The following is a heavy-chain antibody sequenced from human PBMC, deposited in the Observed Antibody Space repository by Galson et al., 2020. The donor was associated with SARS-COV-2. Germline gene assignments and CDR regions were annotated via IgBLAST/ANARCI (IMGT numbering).Heavy chain of an antibody. Sequence: GGSLRLSCVAGGYSFNNFGMHWVRQAPGKGLEWVALILYEGSKTYYADSVKGRFTISKDNSRNTLYLSMNSLRPEDTAVYYCAKFRDFFDFRSGYYTMDIWGLGTTVPVAS. D-gene: IGHD3-3*01. J-gene: IGHJ6*02. V-gene: IGHV3-30*18. CDR2: ILYEGSKT. CDR3: AKFRDFFDFRSGYYTMDI. CDR1: GYSFNNFG.